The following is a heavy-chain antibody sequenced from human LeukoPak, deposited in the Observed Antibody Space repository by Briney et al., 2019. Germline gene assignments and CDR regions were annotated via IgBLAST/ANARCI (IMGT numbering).Heavy chain of an antibody. V-gene: IGHV4-34*01. CDR2: INHSGST. CDR1: GGSFSGYY. J-gene: IGHJ6*02. Sequence: SETLSLTCAVYGGSFSGYYWSGIRQPPGKGLEWIGEINHSGSTNYNPSLKSRVTISVDTSKNQFSLKLSSVTAADTAVYYCARGRGSSYYYYGMDVWGQGTTVTVSS. CDR3: ARGRGSSYYYYGMDV. D-gene: IGHD2-15*01.